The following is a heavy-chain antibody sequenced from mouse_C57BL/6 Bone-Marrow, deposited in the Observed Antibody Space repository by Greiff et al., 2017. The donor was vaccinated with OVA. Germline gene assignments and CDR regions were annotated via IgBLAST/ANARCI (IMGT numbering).Heavy chain of an antibody. CDR2: FHPYNDDT. J-gene: IGHJ3*01. D-gene: IGHD2-3*01. Sequence: QVTLKVSGAELVKPGASVKMSCKASGYTFTTYPIEWMKQNHGKSLEWIGNFHPYNDDTKYNEKFKGKATLTVEKSSSTVYLELSRLTSDDSAVYYCARRDGYYVSWFAYWGQGTLVTVSA. CDR1: GYTFTTYP. V-gene: IGHV1-47*01. CDR3: ARRDGYYVSWFAY.